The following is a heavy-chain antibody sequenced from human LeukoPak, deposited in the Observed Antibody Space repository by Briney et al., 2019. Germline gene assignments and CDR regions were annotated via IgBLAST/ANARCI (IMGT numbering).Heavy chain of an antibody. CDR2: ISGSGGST. CDR3: AKPTGYCSGGSCYFDY. V-gene: IGHV3-23*01. D-gene: IGHD2-15*01. J-gene: IGHJ4*02. CDR1: GFTFSSYA. Sequence: GSLRLSCAASGFTFSSYAMSWVRQAPGKGLEWVSAISGSGGSTYYADSVKGRFTISRDNSKNTLYLQMNSLRAEDTAVYYCAKPTGYCSGGSCYFDYWGQGTLVTVSS.